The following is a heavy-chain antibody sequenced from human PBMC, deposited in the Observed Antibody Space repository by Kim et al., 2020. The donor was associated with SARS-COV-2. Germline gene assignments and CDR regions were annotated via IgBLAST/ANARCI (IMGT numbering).Heavy chain of an antibody. CDR1: GGSITSGSYY. V-gene: IGHV4-61*02. CDR2: ISTSGST. D-gene: IGHD3-22*01. CDR3: AREVTYYYDSTGFSWNYFFDY. Sequence: SETLSLTCTVSGGSITSGSYYWSWIRQRAGKGLEWIGRISTSGSTNYNTSLKTRLTFSLDTSKNQLFLRLSSVTAADTAVYYCAREVTYYYDSTGFSWNYFFDYWGPGTLVTVSS. J-gene: IGHJ4*02.